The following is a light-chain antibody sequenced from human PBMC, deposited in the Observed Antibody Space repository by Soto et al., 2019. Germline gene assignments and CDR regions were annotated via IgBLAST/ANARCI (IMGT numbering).Light chain of an antibody. Sequence: DIQMTQSPPTLPASAGDRVTITCRASQDISRWLAWYQQKPGKAPELLIYDVSTLQSGVPSRFSGSGSETEFTLTISGLQPGDSATYYCQQYNSYSPTFGQGTKVDIK. CDR3: QQYNSYSPT. CDR2: DVS. J-gene: IGKJ1*01. V-gene: IGKV1-5*01. CDR1: QDISRW.